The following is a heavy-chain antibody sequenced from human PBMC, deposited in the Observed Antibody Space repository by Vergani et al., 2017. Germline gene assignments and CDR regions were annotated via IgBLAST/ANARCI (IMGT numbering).Heavy chain of an antibody. CDR3: VLGQFSSYYYYGMDV. D-gene: IGHD6-6*01. CDR2: IKQDGSEK. V-gene: IGHV3-7*01. Sequence: EVQLVESGGGLVQPGGSLRLSCAASGFTFSSYWMSWVRQAPRKGLEWVANIKQDGSEKYYVDSVKGRFTISRDNAKNSLYLQMNSLRAEDTAVYYCVLGQFSSYYYYGMDVWGQGTTVTVSS. CDR1: GFTFSSYW. J-gene: IGHJ6*02.